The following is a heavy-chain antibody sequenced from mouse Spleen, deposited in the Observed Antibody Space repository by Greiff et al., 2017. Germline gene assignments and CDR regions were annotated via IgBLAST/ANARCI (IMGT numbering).Heavy chain of an antibody. Sequence: QVQLQQSGAELAKPGASVKLSCKASGYTFTSYWMHWVKQRPGQGLEWIGYINPSSGYTKYNQKFKDKATLTADKSSSTAYMQLSSLTYEDSAVYYCASDSSGYVRAMDYWGQGTSVIVSS. V-gene: IGHV1-7*01. CDR3: ASDSSGYVRAMDY. CDR1: GYTFTSYW. CDR2: INPSSGYT. D-gene: IGHD3-2*01. J-gene: IGHJ4*01.